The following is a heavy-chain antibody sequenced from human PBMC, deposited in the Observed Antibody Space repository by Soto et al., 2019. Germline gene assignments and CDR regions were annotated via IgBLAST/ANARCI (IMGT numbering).Heavy chain of an antibody. CDR1: GFTFSSYD. CDR2: IGTAGDT. D-gene: IGHD6-13*01. J-gene: IGHJ4*02. Sequence: GGSLRLSCAASGFTFSSYDMHWVRQATGKGLEWVSAIGTAGDTYYPGSLKGRFTISRENAKNSLFLQVNSLRAWDAAVYFCARGYMGSSSWYFDYWGQGTLVTVSS. V-gene: IGHV3-13*01. CDR3: ARGYMGSSSWYFDY.